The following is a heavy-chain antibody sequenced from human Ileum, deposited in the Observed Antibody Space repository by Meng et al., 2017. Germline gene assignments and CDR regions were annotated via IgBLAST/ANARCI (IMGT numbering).Heavy chain of an antibody. CDR2: IHHSGST. J-gene: IGHJ2*01. CDR1: GGSFSGYY. D-gene: IGHD3-10*01. CDR3: ARYGGSGSYWHFDP. V-gene: IGHV4-34*01. Sequence: QVQLQQWGAGLVKPSETLSHTCAVYGGSFSGYYWTWIRQPPGKGLEWIGEIHHSGSTNYNPSLKSRVTMSIDTSKIQFSLELSSVTAADAAVYYCARYGGSGSYWHFDPWGRGTLVTVSS.